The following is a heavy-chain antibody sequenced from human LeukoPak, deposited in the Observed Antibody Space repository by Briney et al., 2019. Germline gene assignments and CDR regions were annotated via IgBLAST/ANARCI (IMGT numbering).Heavy chain of an antibody. D-gene: IGHD1-26*01. CDR2: ISSGSTGM. CDR1: GFTFNVYS. J-gene: IGHJ6*03. CDR3: AREVGWVMDV. Sequence: GGSLRLSCAASGFTFNVYSMNWVRQAPGKGLEWISYISSGSTGMYYADSVKGRFTISRDNAKNSLFLQMNSLGAEDTAVYYCAREVGWVMDVWGKGTTVTVSS. V-gene: IGHV3-48*01.